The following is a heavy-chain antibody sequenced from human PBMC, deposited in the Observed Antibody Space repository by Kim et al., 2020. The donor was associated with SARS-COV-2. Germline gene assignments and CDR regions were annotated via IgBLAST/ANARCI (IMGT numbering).Heavy chain of an antibody. CDR3: AKDLSAEHRESYLADYYYYYGMDV. CDR1: GFTFSSYG. V-gene: IGHV3-30*18. CDR2: ISYDGSNK. J-gene: IGHJ6*02. Sequence: GGSLRLSCAASGFTFSSYGMHWVRQAPGKGLEWVAVISYDGSNKYYADSVKGRFTISRDNSKNTLYLQMNSLRAEDTAVYYCAKDLSAEHRESYLADYYYYYGMDVWGQGTTVTVSS. D-gene: IGHD3-16*02.